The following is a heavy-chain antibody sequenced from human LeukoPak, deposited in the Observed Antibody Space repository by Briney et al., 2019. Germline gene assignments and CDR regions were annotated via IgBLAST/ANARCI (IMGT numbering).Heavy chain of an antibody. D-gene: IGHD6-13*01. CDR1: GYTFTSYD. CDR3: ASTSGYSSSWYERDDY. V-gene: IGHV1-8*01. CDR2: MNPNSGNT. Sequence: ASVKVSCKASGYTFTSYDINWVRQATGQGLEWMGWMNPNSGNTGYAQKFQGRVTMTRNTSISTAHMELSSLRSEDTAVYYCASTSGYSSSWYERDDYWGQGTLVTVSS. J-gene: IGHJ4*02.